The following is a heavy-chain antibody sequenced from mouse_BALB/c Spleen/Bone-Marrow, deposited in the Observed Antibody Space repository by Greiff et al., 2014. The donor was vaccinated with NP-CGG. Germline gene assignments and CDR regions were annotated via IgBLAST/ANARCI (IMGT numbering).Heavy chain of an antibody. J-gene: IGHJ3*01. Sequence: EVKLEESGAELVKPGASVKLSCTASGFNIKDTYMHWVKQRPEQGLEWIGRIDPANGNTKYDPKFQGKATITADTSSNTAYLQLSSLTSEDTAVYYCAIYYYGSSGFAYWSQGTLVTVSA. CDR2: IDPANGNT. V-gene: IGHV14-3*02. CDR3: AIYYYGSSGFAY. CDR1: GFNIKDTY. D-gene: IGHD1-1*01.